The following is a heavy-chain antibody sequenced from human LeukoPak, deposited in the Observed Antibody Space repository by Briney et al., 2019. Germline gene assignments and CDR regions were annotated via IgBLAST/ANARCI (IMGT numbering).Heavy chain of an antibody. CDR3: SRTPGSMVRGVMRRFYFDS. J-gene: IGHJ4*02. D-gene: IGHD3-10*01. V-gene: IGHV4-31*03. Sequence: SETLSLTCTVSGGSISSGGYYWSWIRQHPGKGLEWIGYIYYSGSTYYNPSLKSRVTISLDTSKTQFSLKLSSVTAADTAVYFCSRTPGSMVRGVMRRFYFDSWGQGALVTVSS. CDR1: GGSISSGGYY. CDR2: IYYSGST.